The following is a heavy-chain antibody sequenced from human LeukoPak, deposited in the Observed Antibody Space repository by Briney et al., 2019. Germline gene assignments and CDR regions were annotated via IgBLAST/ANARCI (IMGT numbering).Heavy chain of an antibody. CDR1: GGSINTDNYY. D-gene: IGHD3-10*01. Sequence: SETLSLTCTVSGGSINTDNYYWSWIRQSPVKGLEWIGYIHHTGTIYYNPSLRSRVSISVFTSNNQFSLTLISVTAADTAVYYCARNLVPYFGELDPWGRGTLVTVSS. CDR2: IHHTGTI. V-gene: IGHV4-31*03. CDR3: ARNLVPYFGELDP. J-gene: IGHJ5*02.